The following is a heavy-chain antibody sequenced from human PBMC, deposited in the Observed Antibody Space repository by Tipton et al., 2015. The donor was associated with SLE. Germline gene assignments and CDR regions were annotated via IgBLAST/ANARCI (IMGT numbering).Heavy chain of an antibody. CDR2: IRYDGSNK. Sequence: SGFTFSSYGMHWVRQAPGKGLEWVAFIRYDGSNKYYADSVKGRFTISRDNSKNTLYLQMNSLRAEDTAVYYCAKEGPRLTKDWGQGTLVTVSS. V-gene: IGHV3-30*02. CDR3: AKEGPRLTKD. CDR1: GFTFSSYG. D-gene: IGHD3-9*01. J-gene: IGHJ4*02.